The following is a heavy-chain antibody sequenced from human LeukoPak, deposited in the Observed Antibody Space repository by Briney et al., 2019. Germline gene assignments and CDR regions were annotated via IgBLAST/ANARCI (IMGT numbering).Heavy chain of an antibody. V-gene: IGHV3-23*01. CDR2: ISGSCGST. CDR3: AKSPGMATIPFDY. CDR1: GFTFSSYA. J-gene: IGHJ4*02. Sequence: GGSLRLSCAATGFTFSSYAMSWVRQAPGKGLEWVSAISGSCGSTYYADSVKGRFTISRDNSKNTLYLQMNSLRAEDTAVYYCAKSPGMATIPFDYWGQGTLVTVSS. D-gene: IGHD5-24*01.